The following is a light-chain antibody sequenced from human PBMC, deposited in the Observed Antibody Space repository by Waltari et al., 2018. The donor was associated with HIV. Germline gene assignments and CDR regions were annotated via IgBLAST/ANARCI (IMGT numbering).Light chain of an antibody. V-gene: IGLV2-23*03. CDR1: SSDVGTYSF. Sequence: QSALTQPASVSGSPGQSITISCTGSSSDVGTYSFLSWYQHHPGKPPKLMIYEGNKGPSVFSNRFSGSQSGNTASLAISGLQAEDEADYYCSSYTSFSTVLFGGGTKLTVL. CDR2: EGN. CDR3: SSYTSFSTVL. J-gene: IGLJ2*01.